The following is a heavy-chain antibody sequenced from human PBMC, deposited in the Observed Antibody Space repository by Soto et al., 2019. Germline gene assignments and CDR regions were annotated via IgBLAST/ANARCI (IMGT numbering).Heavy chain of an antibody. D-gene: IGHD5-12*01. Sequence: QVQLVQSGAEVKKPGSSVKVSCKASGGTFSSYTISWVRQAPGQGLEWMGRIIPILGIANYAQKFQGRVTITADISTSTAYMELSSLRSEDTAVYYCARLVEMATTIDYWGQGTLVTVSS. CDR3: ARLVEMATTIDY. J-gene: IGHJ4*02. CDR2: IIPILGIA. V-gene: IGHV1-69*02. CDR1: GGTFSSYT.